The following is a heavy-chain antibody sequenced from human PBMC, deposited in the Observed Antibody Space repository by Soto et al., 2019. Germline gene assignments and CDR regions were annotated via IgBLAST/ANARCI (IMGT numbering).Heavy chain of an antibody. CDR1: GVSISSGGYY. Sequence: SETLSLTCTVSGVSISSGGYYWSWIRQHPGKGLEWIGYIYYSGSTYYNPSLKSRVTISVDTSKNQFSLKLSSVTAADTAVYYCAGSSIAARSYFDYWGQGTLVTVSS. D-gene: IGHD6-6*01. J-gene: IGHJ4*02. V-gene: IGHV4-31*03. CDR2: IYYSGST. CDR3: AGSSIAARSYFDY.